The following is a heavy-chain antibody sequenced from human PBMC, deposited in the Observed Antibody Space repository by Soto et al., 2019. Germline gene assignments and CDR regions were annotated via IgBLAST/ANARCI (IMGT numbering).Heavy chain of an antibody. D-gene: IGHD3-16*01. CDR3: ARHEVAVTGAYHLDV. CDR1: RGAITRCGYY. V-gene: IGHV4-39*01. J-gene: IGHJ6*02. CDR2: IYCNGTT. Sequence: QPQLQESGPGLVKPSETLSLICTVSRGAITRCGYYWGWIRPTPGKGREWVGSIYCNGTTYYNPALKSRVFFSIDTYKDQFPLKLKAVTVAATAKFYCARHEVAVTGAYHLDVWGRGTTVTVS.